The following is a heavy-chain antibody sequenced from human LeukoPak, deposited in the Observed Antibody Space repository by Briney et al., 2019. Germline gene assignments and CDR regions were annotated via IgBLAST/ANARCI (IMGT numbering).Heavy chain of an antibody. Sequence: PGGSLRLSCAASGFTFDDYAMHWVRQAPGKGLEWVSLISWDGGSTYYADSVKGRFTISRDNSKNSLYLQMNSLRAEDTALYYRAKDISSSSGPMDVWGKGTTVTVSS. CDR1: GFTFDDYA. V-gene: IGHV3-43D*03. CDR2: ISWDGGST. D-gene: IGHD6-13*01. J-gene: IGHJ6*03. CDR3: AKDISSSSGPMDV.